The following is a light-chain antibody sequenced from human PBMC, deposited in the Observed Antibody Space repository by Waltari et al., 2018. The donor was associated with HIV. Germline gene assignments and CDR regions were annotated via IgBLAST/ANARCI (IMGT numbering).Light chain of an antibody. CDR3: QSYDSSLSVWV. CDR2: GSS. Sequence: QSVLTQPPSVSGALGQRVTISCTGSRSNIGAGHDIHWYQHVPGKAPKLLIYGSSKRPSGVPDRFSGSNSGTSGSLAITGLQAEDEADYYCQSYDSSLSVWVFGGGTKVTVL. V-gene: IGLV1-40*01. CDR1: RSNIGAGHD. J-gene: IGLJ3*02.